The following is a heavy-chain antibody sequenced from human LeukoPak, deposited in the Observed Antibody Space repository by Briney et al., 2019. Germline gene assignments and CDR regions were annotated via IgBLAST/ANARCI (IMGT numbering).Heavy chain of an antibody. V-gene: IGHV2-5*01. J-gene: IGHJ5*02. CDR1: GFSLSRGGVG. CDR3: AHRGYGDYPSSKWFDP. Sequence: ESGPTLVNPTQTLTLTCTCSGFSLSRGGVGVGWIRQPPGKALEWLAVIYWNDDKRHSPSLKSRLTITKDTSKNQVVLTMTSMDPVDTATYYCAHRGYGDYPSSKWFDPWGQGTLVIVSS. CDR2: IYWNDDK. D-gene: IGHD4-17*01.